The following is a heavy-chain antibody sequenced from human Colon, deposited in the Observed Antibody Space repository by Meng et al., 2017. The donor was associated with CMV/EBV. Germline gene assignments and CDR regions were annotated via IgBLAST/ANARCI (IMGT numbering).Heavy chain of an antibody. D-gene: IGHD4-17*01. J-gene: IGHJ4*02. CDR3: ATDPSTVTTNY. CDR2: ISRDGRNK. Sequence: LSLTCAASGFSFITSSMHWVRQAPGKGLEYVSAISRDGRNKYYADSLKGRFTISRDNSKNTLYLEMGNLRPEDTAVYYCATDPSTVTTNYWGQGTLVTVSS. CDR1: GFSFITSS. V-gene: IGHV3-64*02.